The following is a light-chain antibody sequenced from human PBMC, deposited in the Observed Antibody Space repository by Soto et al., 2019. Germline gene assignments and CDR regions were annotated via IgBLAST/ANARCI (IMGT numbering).Light chain of an antibody. CDR3: QQYKSYSIT. V-gene: IGKV1-5*01. Sequence: DIQMTQSPSTLSASVGDRVTITCRASQSISSWLAWYQQKPGKAPKLLIYDASSLESGVPSRFSGSRSGTEFTLTISSLQPDDFATYYCQQYKSYSITFGQGTRLEIK. J-gene: IGKJ5*01. CDR2: DAS. CDR1: QSISSW.